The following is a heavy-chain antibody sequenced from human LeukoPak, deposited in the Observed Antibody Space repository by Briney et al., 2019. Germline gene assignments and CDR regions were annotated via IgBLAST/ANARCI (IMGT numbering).Heavy chain of an antibody. CDR3: ARVVSGYEDY. CDR1: GGSFSGYY. V-gene: IGHV4-34*01. CDR2: INHSGST. D-gene: IGHD5-12*01. J-gene: IGHJ4*02. Sequence: SETLSLTCALYGGSFSGYYWSWIRQPPGKGLEWIGEINHSGSTNYNPSLKSRVTISVDTSKNQFSLKLSSVTAADTAVYYCARVVSGYEDYWGQGTLVTVSS.